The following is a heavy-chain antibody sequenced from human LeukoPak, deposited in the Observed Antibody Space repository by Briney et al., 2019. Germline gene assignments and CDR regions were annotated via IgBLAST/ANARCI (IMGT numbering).Heavy chain of an antibody. D-gene: IGHD3-3*01. CDR3: ARSLHRSGFGWFDP. Sequence: SETLSLTCAVYGGSFSGYYWSWIRQPPGKGLEWIGEINHSGSTNYNPSLKSRVTISVDTSKNQFSLKLSSVTAADTAVYYCARSLHRSGFGWFDPWGQGTLVTVPS. CDR2: INHSGST. V-gene: IGHV4-34*01. J-gene: IGHJ5*02. CDR1: GGSFSGYY.